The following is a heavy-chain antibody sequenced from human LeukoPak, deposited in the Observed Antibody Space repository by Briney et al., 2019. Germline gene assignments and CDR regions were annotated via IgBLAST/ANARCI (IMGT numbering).Heavy chain of an antibody. V-gene: IGHV1-2*06. D-gene: IGHD2-21*01. CDR3: ARDRWGSYYFDY. Sequence: ASVKVSCKVSGYTFTGYYMHWVRQAPGQGLEWMGRINPNSGGTNYAQKFQGRVTMTRDTSISTAYMELSRLRSDDTAVYYCARDRWGSYYFDYWGQGTLVTVSS. CDR1: GYTFTGYY. J-gene: IGHJ4*02. CDR2: INPNSGGT.